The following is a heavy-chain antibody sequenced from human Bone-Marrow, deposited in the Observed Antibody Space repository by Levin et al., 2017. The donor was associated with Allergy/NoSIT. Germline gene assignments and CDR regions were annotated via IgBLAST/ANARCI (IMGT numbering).Heavy chain of an antibody. Sequence: SGGSLRLSCSASGFTFSSYAMHWVRQAPGKGLEYVSAISSNGGSTYYADSVKGRFTISRDNSKNTLYLQMSSLRAEDTAVYYCVKGGERITMVRGVIKVWVPYDYWGQGTLVTVSS. V-gene: IGHV3-64D*06. J-gene: IGHJ4*02. D-gene: IGHD3-10*01. CDR2: ISSNGGST. CDR1: GFTFSSYA. CDR3: VKGGERITMVRGVIKVWVPYDY.